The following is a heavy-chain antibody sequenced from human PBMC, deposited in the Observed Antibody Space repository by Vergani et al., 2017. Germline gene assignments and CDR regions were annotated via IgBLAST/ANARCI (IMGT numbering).Heavy chain of an antibody. V-gene: IGHV3-21*04. D-gene: IGHD6-19*01. CDR2: ISGNNDDV. Sequence: EVQLLESGGDLVQPGGSLRLSCVASGFTFSHSMNWVRQAPGKGLEWVSSISGNNDDVYYADSVKGRFTISRDNAKNSLYLDMSSLRAEDTAVYYCAKGSNAVAGTNPSDGWGQGTLVTVFS. J-gene: IGHJ4*02. CDR1: GFTFSHS. CDR3: AKGSNAVAGTNPSDG.